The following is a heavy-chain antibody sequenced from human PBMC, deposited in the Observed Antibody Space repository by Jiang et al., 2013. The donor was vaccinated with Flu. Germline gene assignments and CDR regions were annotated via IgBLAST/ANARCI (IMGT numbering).Heavy chain of an antibody. CDR1: GYTFTSYS. CDR3: ARDLCATTSCQFDY. CDR2: IGAHNGDT. J-gene: IGHJ4*02. V-gene: IGHV1-18*01. D-gene: IGHD1-26*01. Sequence: GAEVKKPGASVKVSCKASGYTFTSYSITWVRQAPGQGLEWMGWIGAHNGDTNYAQKFQGRVTMTTDTSTNTAYMEVRNLRSGDTAIYYCARDLCATTSCQFDYWGQGTLVTVSS.